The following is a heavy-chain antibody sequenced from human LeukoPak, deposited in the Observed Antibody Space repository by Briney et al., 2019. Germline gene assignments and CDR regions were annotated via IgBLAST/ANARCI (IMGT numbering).Heavy chain of an antibody. V-gene: IGHV1-46*01. CDR2: INPSGGST. CDR3: ARVSPPYDSSLGYFDY. D-gene: IGHD3-22*01. J-gene: IGHJ4*02. Sequence: ASVKVSCKASGYTFTSYYMHWVRQAPGQGLEWMGIINPSGGSTSYAQKFQGRVTMTRDTSTSTVYMELSSLRSEDTAVYYCARVSPPYDSSLGYFDYWGQGTLVTVSS. CDR1: GYTFTSYY.